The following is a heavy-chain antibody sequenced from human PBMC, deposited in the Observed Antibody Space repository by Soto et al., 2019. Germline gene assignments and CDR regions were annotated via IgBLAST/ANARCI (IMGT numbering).Heavy chain of an antibody. CDR1: GGSLSRYW. Sequence: PSETLSLTCTVSGGSLSRYWWSWIRQPPGKGLEWIGYIYYTGSTNYNPSLKSRVTISLNASKNQFSLNLSSVTAADTAVYYCARGPGASGTYHYYFDYWGPGTLVTVSS. CDR3: ARGPGASGTYHYYFDY. CDR2: IYYTGST. J-gene: IGHJ4*02. V-gene: IGHV4-59*01. D-gene: IGHD3-10*01.